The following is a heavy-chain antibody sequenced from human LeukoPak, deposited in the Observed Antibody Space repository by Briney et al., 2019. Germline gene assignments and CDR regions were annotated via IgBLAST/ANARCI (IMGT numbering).Heavy chain of an antibody. Sequence: SETLSLTCAVYGGSFSGYYWSWIRQPPGKGLEWIGEINHSGSTNYNPSLKSRVTISVDTSKNQFSLKLSSVAAADTAVYYCARGLDCSSTSCYYYYYYYGMDVWGQGTTVTVSS. CDR3: ARGLDCSSTSCYYYYYYYGMDV. J-gene: IGHJ6*02. CDR2: INHSGST. D-gene: IGHD2-2*01. V-gene: IGHV4-34*01. CDR1: GGSFSGYY.